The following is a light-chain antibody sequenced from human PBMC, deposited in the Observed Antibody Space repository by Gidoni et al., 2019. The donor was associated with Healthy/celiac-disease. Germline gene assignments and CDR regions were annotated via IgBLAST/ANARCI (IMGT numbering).Light chain of an antibody. CDR2: DAS. V-gene: IGKV3-11*01. CDR3: QERSNGPWGN. CDR1: QSITNN. J-gene: IGKJ4*01. Sequence: PGEGATLSCTSSQSITNNLAWYQQKPGQPPRLLIFDASTRATGVPARFSASGSGTDFTLTISSLNLGDFGIYYCQERSNGPWGNFGGGTKLEIK.